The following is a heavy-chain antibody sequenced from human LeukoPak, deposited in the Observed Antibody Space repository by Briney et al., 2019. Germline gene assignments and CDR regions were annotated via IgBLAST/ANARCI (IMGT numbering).Heavy chain of an antibody. CDR2: INYTGRT. V-gene: IGHV4-34*01. CDR3: ARERRVEVSARQTVAFDM. Sequence: SETLSLTCAVYGGSFTEYHWSWIRQPPGKSLEWIGEINYTGRTHYNPSLTSRVTISIDTSGRQFSLRLTSVTAADTAVYYCARERRVEVSARQTVAFDMWAQGTMVIVSS. CDR1: GGSFTEYH. J-gene: IGHJ3*02. D-gene: IGHD5/OR15-5a*01.